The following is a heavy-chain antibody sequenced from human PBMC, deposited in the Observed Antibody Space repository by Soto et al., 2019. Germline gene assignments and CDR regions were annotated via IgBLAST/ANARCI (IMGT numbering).Heavy chain of an antibody. Sequence: EVQLVESGGGLVQPGGSLRLSCEASGFSFSDSWLSWVRQTPGKGLEWVANINGDGRATSYEDSVRGRFTISRDNAKNSVSLQMNSLRVEDTGLYHCARDEFGGFFEYWGQGSLVTVSS. CDR3: ARDEFGGFFEY. V-gene: IGHV3-7*05. CDR2: INGDGRAT. J-gene: IGHJ4*02. D-gene: IGHD3-10*01. CDR1: GFSFSDSW.